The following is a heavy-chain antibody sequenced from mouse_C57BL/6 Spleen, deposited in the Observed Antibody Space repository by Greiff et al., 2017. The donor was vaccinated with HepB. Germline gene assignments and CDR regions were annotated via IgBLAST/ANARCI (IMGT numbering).Heavy chain of an antibody. CDR1: GFTFSDYY. J-gene: IGHJ4*01. CDR2: ISNGGGST. Sequence: EVKLVESGGGLVQPGGSLKLSCAASGFTFSDYYMYWVRQTPEKRLEWVAYISNGGGSTYYPDTVKGRFTISRDNAKNTLYLQMSRLKSGDTAMYYCAGDAMDYWGQGTSVTVSS. V-gene: IGHV5-12*01. CDR3: AGDAMDY.